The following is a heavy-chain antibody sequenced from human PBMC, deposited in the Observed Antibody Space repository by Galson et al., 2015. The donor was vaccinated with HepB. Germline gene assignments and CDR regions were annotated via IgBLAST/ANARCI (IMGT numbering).Heavy chain of an antibody. J-gene: IGHJ4*02. V-gene: IGHV3-7*01. CDR3: ARDYGSGSYYKLSIDH. CDR1: GFDFSDYW. D-gene: IGHD3-10*01. Sequence: SLRLSCAASGFDFSDYWMSWVRQAPGKGLEWVAQIKKDGSEKYYVDSVKGRFTISRDNAKNSLYLQMNSLRAEDTAVYYCARDYGSGSYYKLSIDHWGQGTLVTVSS. CDR2: IKKDGSEK.